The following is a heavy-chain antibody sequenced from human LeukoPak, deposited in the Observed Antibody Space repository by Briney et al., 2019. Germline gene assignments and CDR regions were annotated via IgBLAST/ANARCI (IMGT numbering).Heavy chain of an antibody. J-gene: IGHJ4*02. CDR2: IKQDESEK. Sequence: GGSLRLSCAASGFGFRSYWMSWVRQAPGEGLEWVANIKQDESEKYYVDSVKGRFTISRDNAKNSLYLQMNSLRAEDTAVYYCAKDGNPYYYDSSGFPAHWGQGTLVTVSS. V-gene: IGHV3-7*01. CDR3: AKDGNPYYYDSSGFPAH. CDR1: GFGFRSYW. D-gene: IGHD3-22*01.